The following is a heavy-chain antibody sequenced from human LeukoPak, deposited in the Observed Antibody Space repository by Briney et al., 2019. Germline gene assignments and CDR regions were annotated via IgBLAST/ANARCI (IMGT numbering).Heavy chain of an antibody. CDR3: ARVNFWSGYSPYYYYYMDV. CDR2: IYYSGST. D-gene: IGHD3-3*01. Sequence: PSETLSLTCTVSGGSISSHYWSWIRQPPGKGLEWIGYIYYSGSTNYNPSLKSRVTISVDTSKNQFSLKLSSVTAADTAVYYCARVNFWSGYSPYYYYYMDVWGKGTTVTVSS. V-gene: IGHV4-59*11. CDR1: GGSISSHY. J-gene: IGHJ6*03.